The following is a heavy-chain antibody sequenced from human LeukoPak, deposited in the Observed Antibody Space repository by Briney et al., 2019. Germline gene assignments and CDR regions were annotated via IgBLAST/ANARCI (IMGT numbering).Heavy chain of an antibody. CDR1: GGSISSSSYY. D-gene: IGHD3-10*01. CDR2: IYYSGST. Sequence: SETLSLTCTVSGGSISSSSYYWGWIRQPPGKGLEWIGSIYYSGSTYYNPSLKSRVTISVDTSKNQFSLKLSSVTAADTAVYYCARTPIRDQRITMIRGAKWGAFDIWGQGTMVSVSS. V-gene: IGHV4-39*01. CDR3: ARTPIRDQRITMIRGAKWGAFDI. J-gene: IGHJ3*02.